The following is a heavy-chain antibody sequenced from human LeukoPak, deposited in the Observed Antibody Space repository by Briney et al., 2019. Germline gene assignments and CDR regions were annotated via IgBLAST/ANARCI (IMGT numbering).Heavy chain of an antibody. CDR1: GGSISSSSYY. CDR2: IYYSGST. CDR3: AREGRELYDFWSGYHYYFDY. Sequence: SETLSLTCTVSGGSISSSSYYWGWIRQPPGKGLEWIGSIYYSGSTYYNPSLKSRVTISVDTSKNQFSLKLSSVTAADTAVYYCAREGRELYDFWSGYHYYFDYWGQGTLVTVSS. V-gene: IGHV4-39*02. J-gene: IGHJ4*02. D-gene: IGHD3-3*01.